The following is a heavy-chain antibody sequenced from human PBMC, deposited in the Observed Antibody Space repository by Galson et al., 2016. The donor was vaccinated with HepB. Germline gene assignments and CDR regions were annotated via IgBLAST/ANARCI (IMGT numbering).Heavy chain of an antibody. J-gene: IGHJ4*02. CDR3: VRDGSVAREDY. D-gene: IGHD2-15*01. Sequence: SLRLSCAASGFTFSSYAMTWVRQPPGKGLEWVSTIGGSGGRTYYADSVKGRFTISRDNSKSTLYMQMNSLRAEDTALYYCVRDGSVAREDYWGQGTLVTVSS. V-gene: IGHV3-23*01. CDR1: GFTFSSYA. CDR2: IGGSGGRT.